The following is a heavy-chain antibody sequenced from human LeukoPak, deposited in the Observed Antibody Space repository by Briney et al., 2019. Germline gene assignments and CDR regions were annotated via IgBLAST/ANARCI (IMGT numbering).Heavy chain of an antibody. Sequence: SETLSLTCTVSGGSISSGDYYWSWIRQPPGKGLEWIGYIYYSGSTYYNPSLKSRVTISVDTSKNQFSLKLSSVTAADTAVYYCARSSRMGSSTHGMDVWGQGTTVTVSS. CDR2: IYYSGST. V-gene: IGHV4-30-4*01. CDR3: ARSSRMGSSTHGMDV. CDR1: GGSISSGDYY. J-gene: IGHJ6*02. D-gene: IGHD2-2*01.